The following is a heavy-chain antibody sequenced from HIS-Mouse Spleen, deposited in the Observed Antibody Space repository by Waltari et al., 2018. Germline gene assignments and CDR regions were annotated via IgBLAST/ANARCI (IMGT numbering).Heavy chain of an antibody. Sequence: QLQLQESGPGLVKPSETLSLTCTVSGCSISSSSYYWVWSRQPQGKGLGWIGSSYYSGSTYYNPSLKSRVTISVDTSKNQFSLKRSSVTAADTAVYYCAREIPYSSSWYDWYFDLWGRGTLVTVSS. J-gene: IGHJ2*01. CDR3: AREIPYSSSWYDWYFDL. CDR1: GCSISSSSYY. CDR2: SYYSGST. V-gene: IGHV4-39*07. D-gene: IGHD6-13*01.